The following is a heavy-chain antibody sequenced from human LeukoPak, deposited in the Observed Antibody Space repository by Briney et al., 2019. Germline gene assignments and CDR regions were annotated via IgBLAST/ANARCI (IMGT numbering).Heavy chain of an antibody. V-gene: IGHV1-69*13. D-gene: IGHD5-18*01. Sequence: GASVKVSCKASGGTFSSYAISWVRQAPGQGLEWMGGIIPIFGTANYAQKFQGRVTITADESTSTAYMELSSLRSEDTAVYYCARGPVSYGPYYYYYYMDVWGKGTTVTISS. CDR2: IIPIFGTA. CDR3: ARGPVSYGPYYYYYYMDV. J-gene: IGHJ6*03. CDR1: GGTFSSYA.